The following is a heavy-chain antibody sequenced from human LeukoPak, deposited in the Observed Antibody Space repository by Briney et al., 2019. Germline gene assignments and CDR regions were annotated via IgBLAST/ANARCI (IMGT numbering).Heavy chain of an antibody. D-gene: IGHD3-16*01. CDR2: ISSSSSYI. Sequence: IPGGSLRLSCAASGFTFSSYSMNWVRQAPGKGLEWVSSISSSSSYIYYADSVKGRFTISRDDAKNSLYLQMHSLRAEDTAVYYCTRGNIMILSTGWFDPWGQGTLVTVSS. CDR1: GFTFSSYS. CDR3: TRGNIMILSTGWFDP. V-gene: IGHV3-21*01. J-gene: IGHJ5*02.